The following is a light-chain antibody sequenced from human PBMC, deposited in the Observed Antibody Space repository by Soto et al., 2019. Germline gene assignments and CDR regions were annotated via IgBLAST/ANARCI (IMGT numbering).Light chain of an antibody. CDR3: QKYYVPPR. CDR1: QSVLNRSNNKNY. CDR2: WAS. J-gene: IGKJ1*01. V-gene: IGKV4-1*01. Sequence: DIVLTQSPDSLAVSLGERATINCKSSQSVLNRSNNKNYLGWYQQKPGQPPKLLISWASRRESGVPDRFSGSGSGTDFTLTITSLQAEDGADYFFQKYYVPPRFGQGTKVDVK.